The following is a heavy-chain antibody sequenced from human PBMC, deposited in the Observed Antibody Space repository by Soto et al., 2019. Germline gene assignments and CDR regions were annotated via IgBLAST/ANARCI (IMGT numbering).Heavy chain of an antibody. CDR1: GFTFSDSA. Sequence: GGSLRLSCAASGFTFSDSAMHWVRQASGKGLEWIGRIRNKTNNYATTFIASVRGRFTISRDDSKNTVYLQMNRLRIDDTAVYYCTSRRDWTAVDPLDYWGLGTLVTVSS. D-gene: IGHD5-18*01. CDR2: IRNKTNNYAT. J-gene: IGHJ4*02. CDR3: TSRRDWTAVDPLDY. V-gene: IGHV3-73*01.